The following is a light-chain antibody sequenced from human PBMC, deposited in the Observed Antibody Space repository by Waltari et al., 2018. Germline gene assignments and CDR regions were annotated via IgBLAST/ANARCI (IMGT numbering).Light chain of an antibody. CDR1: LHNVGNQA. Sequence: QAGLTQPPSVSKGLRQTATLTCTGNLHNVGNQATDLLQQHQGRPPKVLSDRNNNRPSGISERFSASRSGNTASLTITGLQPEDEADYYCSAWDSNLSAYVFGTGTKVTVL. CDR2: RNN. V-gene: IGLV10-54*04. J-gene: IGLJ1*01. CDR3: SAWDSNLSAYV.